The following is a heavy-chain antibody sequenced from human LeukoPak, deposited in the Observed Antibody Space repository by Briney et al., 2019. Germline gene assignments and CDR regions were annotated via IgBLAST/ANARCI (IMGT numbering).Heavy chain of an antibody. Sequence: PSETLSLTCTVSGGSISSGGYYWSWIRQHPGKGLEWIGYIYYSGSTYYNPSLKSRVTISVDTSKNQFSLKLSSVTAADTAVYYCARAFSSGWYPYSIGGLWFDYWGQGTLVTVSS. V-gene: IGHV4-31*03. CDR3: ARAFSSGWYPYSIGGLWFDY. D-gene: IGHD6-19*01. CDR1: GGSISSGGYY. J-gene: IGHJ4*02. CDR2: IYYSGST.